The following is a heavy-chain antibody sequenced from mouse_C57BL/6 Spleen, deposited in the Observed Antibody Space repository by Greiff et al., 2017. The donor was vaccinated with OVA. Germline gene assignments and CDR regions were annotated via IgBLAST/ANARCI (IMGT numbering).Heavy chain of an antibody. CDR1: GFNIKDDY. D-gene: IGHD1-1*01. Sequence: EVKLQESGAELVRPGASVKLSCTASGFNIKDDYMHWVKQRPEQGLEWIGWIDPENGDTEYASKFQGKATITADTSSNTAYLQLSSLTSEDTAVYYCTKGTTVVDPFMDYWGQGTSVTVSS. J-gene: IGHJ4*01. CDR3: TKGTTVVDPFMDY. CDR2: IDPENGDT. V-gene: IGHV14-4*01.